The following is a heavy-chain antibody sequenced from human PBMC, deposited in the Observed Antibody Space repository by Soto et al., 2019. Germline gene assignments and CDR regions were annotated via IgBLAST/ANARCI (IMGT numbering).Heavy chain of an antibody. CDR3: ARDLLAIFGVVAYYFDY. V-gene: IGHV4-59*12. CDR1: GGSISIYY. J-gene: IGHJ4*02. CDR2: IYYSGST. D-gene: IGHD3-3*01. Sequence: SDTLSLTCTVSGGSISIYYWSWIRQPPGKGLEWIGYIYYSGSTNYNPSLKSRVTISVDTSKNQFSLKLSSVTAADTAVYYCARDLLAIFGVVAYYFDYWGQGTLVTVSS.